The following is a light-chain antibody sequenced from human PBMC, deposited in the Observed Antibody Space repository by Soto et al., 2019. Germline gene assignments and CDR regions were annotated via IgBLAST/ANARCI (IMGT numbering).Light chain of an antibody. CDR1: SGHSSYA. CDR3: QTWGTGIWV. CDR2: LNSDGSH. Sequence: QLVRTQSPSASASLGASVKGTCTLSSGHSSYAIAWHQQQPEKGPRYLMKLNSDGSHSKGDGIPDRFSGSSSGAERYLTISSLQSEDEADYYCQTWGTGIWVFGGETKLTVL. V-gene: IGLV4-69*01. J-gene: IGLJ3*02.